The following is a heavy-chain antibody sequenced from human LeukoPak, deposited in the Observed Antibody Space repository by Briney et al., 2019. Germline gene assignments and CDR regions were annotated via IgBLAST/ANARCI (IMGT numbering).Heavy chain of an antibody. CDR2: MSSGRRYI. Sequence: GGSLRLSCAASGFTFSSYSMTWVRQAPGKGLEWVSSMSSGRRYIYYADPVRGRFTISRDNAKNSLYPLMNSLRAEDTAVYYCARVRPTGASRLFVVQWGQGTLVTVSS. CDR3: ARVRPTGASRLFVVQ. CDR1: GFTFSSYS. V-gene: IGHV3-21*01. J-gene: IGHJ4*02. D-gene: IGHD3-3*01.